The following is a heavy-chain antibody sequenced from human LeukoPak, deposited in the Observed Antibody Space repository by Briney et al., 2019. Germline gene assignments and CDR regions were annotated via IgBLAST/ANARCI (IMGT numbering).Heavy chain of an antibody. CDR2: ISYDGSNK. Sequence: PGGSLRLSCAASGFTFSSYAMHWVRQAPGKGLEWVAVISYDGSNKYYADSVKGRFTISRDNSKNTLYLQMNSLRAEDTAVYYCARDHYYDSSGYYYSFLDYWGQGTLVTVSS. CDR3: ARDHYYDSSGYYYSFLDY. V-gene: IGHV3-30-3*01. J-gene: IGHJ4*02. CDR1: GFTFSSYA. D-gene: IGHD3-22*01.